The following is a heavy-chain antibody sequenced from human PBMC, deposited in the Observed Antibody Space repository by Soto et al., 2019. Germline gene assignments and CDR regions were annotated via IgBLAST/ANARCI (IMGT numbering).Heavy chain of an antibody. CDR2: ISSSGSTI. J-gene: IGHJ6*02. D-gene: IGHD1-7*01. V-gene: IGHV3-48*03. CDR1: GFTFSSYE. CDR3: SRERTNWNSSPYSMDV. Sequence: GSLLLACSASGFTFSSYEMNWVRQAPGKGLEWVSCISSSGSTIYYADSVKGRFTISRDNAKNSLYLQMNSLRAEDAAVYFCSRERTNWNSSPYSMDVWGQGTKVTVYS.